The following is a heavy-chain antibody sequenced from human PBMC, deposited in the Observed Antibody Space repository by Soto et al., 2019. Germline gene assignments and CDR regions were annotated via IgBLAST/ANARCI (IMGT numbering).Heavy chain of an antibody. J-gene: IGHJ3*02. V-gene: IGHV3-30*18. CDR2: ISYDGSNK. Sequence: PGGSLRLSCAASGFTFSSYAMSWVRRAPGKGLEWVAVISYDGSNKYYADSVKGRFTISRDNSKNTLYLQMNSLRAEDTAVYYCAKGREWELPEVDAFDIWGQGTMVTVSS. CDR3: AKGREWELPEVDAFDI. CDR1: GFTFSSYA. D-gene: IGHD1-26*01.